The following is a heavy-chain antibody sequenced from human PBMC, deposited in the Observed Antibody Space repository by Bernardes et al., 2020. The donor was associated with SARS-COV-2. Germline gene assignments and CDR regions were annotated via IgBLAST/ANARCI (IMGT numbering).Heavy chain of an antibody. CDR3: AREESWFDY. CDR1: GITFRSHA. CDR2: LSERGDWT. Sequence: VGSLRLSCEVSGITFRSHAMSWVRQAPGKGPEWVSTLSERGDWTKYADSVKGRFTISRDNSKNTLHVQMDSLRAEDTAKYYCAREESWFDYWGQGTLVTVSS. V-gene: IGHV3-23*01. J-gene: IGHJ5*01.